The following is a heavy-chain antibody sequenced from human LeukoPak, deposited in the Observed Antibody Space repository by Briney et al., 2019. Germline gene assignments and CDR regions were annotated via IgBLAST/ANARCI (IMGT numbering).Heavy chain of an antibody. D-gene: IGHD6-19*01. J-gene: IGHJ4*02. V-gene: IGHV1-8*03. CDR1: GYSFTNYD. Sequence: ASVKVSCKASGYSFTNYDINRVRQASGQGLECMGWMNPDNVNTAYAQKFQGRVTITTNSSESTAYMELSSLRYQDTAVCYCVAYASGSFDYWGQGTLVSVSS. CDR2: MNPDNVNT. CDR3: VAYASGSFDY.